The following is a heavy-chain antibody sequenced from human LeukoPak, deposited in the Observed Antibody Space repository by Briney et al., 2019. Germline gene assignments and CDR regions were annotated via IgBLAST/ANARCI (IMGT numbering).Heavy chain of an antibody. CDR2: IRSKTDGGTT. Sequence: GGSLRLSCAASGFTFSNAWMSWVRQAPGKGLEWVGRIRSKTDGGTTDYAAPVKGRFTISRDDSKNTLYLQMNSLKTEDTAVYYCTRLVGGSYFFYYYYMDVWGKGTTVTVSS. V-gene: IGHV3-15*01. CDR1: GFTFSNAW. J-gene: IGHJ6*03. CDR3: TRLVGGSYFFYYYYMDV. D-gene: IGHD1-26*01.